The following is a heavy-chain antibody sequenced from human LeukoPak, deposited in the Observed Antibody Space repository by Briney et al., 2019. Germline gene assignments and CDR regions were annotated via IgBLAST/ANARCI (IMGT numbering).Heavy chain of an antibody. CDR1: GGTLSNYA. CDR3: ATGVLSAYRPDYYYYMDV. D-gene: IGHD2-2*01. Sequence: EASVKVSCKASGGTLSNYAINWLRQAPGQGLEWMGGIIPMFGSANYAQKLQGRVTITVDKSTYTAFMELSSLRSEDTAVYYCATGVLSAYRPDYYYYMDVWGKGTTVTVSS. J-gene: IGHJ6*03. CDR2: IIPMFGSA. V-gene: IGHV1-69*06.